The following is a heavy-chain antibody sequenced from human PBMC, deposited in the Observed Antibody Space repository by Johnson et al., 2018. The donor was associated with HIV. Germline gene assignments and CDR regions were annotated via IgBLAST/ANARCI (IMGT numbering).Heavy chain of an antibody. CDR3: ARERSGTIAFDI. V-gene: IGHV3-7*05. J-gene: IGHJ3*02. Sequence: EQLEESGGGLVQPGGSLRLSCVDSGFTFSSYWMSWVRQAPGKGLEWVANIKQDGSEKYYVVFVKGRFTISRDNAKNTLYLQMNSLKAEDTAVYHSARERSGTIAFDIWGQGTMVTVSS. CDR2: IKQDGSEK. CDR1: GFTFSSYW. D-gene: IGHD1-7*01.